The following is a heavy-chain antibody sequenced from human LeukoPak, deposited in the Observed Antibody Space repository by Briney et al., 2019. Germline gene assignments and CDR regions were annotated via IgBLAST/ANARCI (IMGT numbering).Heavy chain of an antibody. CDR2: ISSSGSTI. J-gene: IGHJ4*02. CDR3: AKVPAPGVRGVLFDY. V-gene: IGHV3-11*01. CDR1: GFTFSDYY. Sequence: GGSLRLSCAASGFTFSDYYMSWIRQAPGKGLEWVSYISSSGSTIYYADSVKGRFTISRDNSKNTLYLQMNSLRAEDTAVYYCAKVPAPGVRGVLFDYWGQGTLVTVSS. D-gene: IGHD3-10*01.